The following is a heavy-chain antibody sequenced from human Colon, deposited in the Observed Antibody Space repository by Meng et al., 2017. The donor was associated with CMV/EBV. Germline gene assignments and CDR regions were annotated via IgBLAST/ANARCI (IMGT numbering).Heavy chain of an antibody. J-gene: IGHJ4*02. CDR3: AVLAVAEPISY. CDR2: IRSKPNDFAT. V-gene: IGHV3-73*01. Sequence: GGSLRLSCAASGFTFSGSAIHWIRQASGKGLEWVGRIRSKPNDFATEYAESVKGRFTISRDDSNDSAFLQMSSLKVDDTAVYYCAVLAVAEPISYWGQGTLVTV. D-gene: IGHD6-19*01. CDR1: GFTFSGSA.